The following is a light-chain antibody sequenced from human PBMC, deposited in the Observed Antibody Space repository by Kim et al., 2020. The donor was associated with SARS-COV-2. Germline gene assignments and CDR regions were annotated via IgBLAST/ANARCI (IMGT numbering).Light chain of an antibody. Sequence: VSTGDTATLSCRASQSVSSNLAWYLQKPGQTPRLLIYGASTRATGIPARFSGSGSGTEFTLTISSLQSEDFAVYYCQQYNNWPWTFGQGTKVDIK. V-gene: IGKV3-15*01. CDR1: QSVSSN. J-gene: IGKJ1*01. CDR2: GAS. CDR3: QQYNNWPWT.